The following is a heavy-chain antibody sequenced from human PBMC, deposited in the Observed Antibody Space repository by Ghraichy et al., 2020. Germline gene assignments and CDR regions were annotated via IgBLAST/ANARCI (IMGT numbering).Heavy chain of an antibody. CDR2: ISSTSSTI. CDR3: AKNYGSGWFSAADY. D-gene: IGHD6-19*01. CDR1: GFTFSDYY. J-gene: IGHJ4*02. Sequence: GGSLRLSCAASGFTFSDYYMTWIRQTPGKGLEWVSYISSTSSTIYYAHSVKGRFPNSRDNAKKSLYLQMNSLRSEDTAVYYWAKNYGSGWFSAADYWGQGTLVTVSS. V-gene: IGHV3-11*01.